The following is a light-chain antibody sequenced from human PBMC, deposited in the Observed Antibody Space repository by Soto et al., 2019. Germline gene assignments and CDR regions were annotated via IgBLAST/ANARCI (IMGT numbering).Light chain of an antibody. J-gene: IGKJ3*01. CDR3: QQYNTWPPFT. Sequence: EIVMSQYPPTLSISPGERATLSCRASQSVSTKLAWYQQKPGQAPRLLIYGASTRATGVPARFSGSGSGTDFTLTISSLQSEDFAIYYCQQYNTWPPFTFGPGTTVDV. CDR2: GAS. CDR1: QSVSTK. V-gene: IGKV3-15*01.